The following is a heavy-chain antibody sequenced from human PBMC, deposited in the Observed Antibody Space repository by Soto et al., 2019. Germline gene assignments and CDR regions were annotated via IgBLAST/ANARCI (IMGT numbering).Heavy chain of an antibody. J-gene: IGHJ6*02. Sequence: EVQLLESGGGLVQPGGSLRLSCAASGFTFSSYAMSWVRQAPGKGLEWVSVISGSGDSTYYADSVRGRFTISRDNSKNPLYLQMNSLRAEETAVYYCAKDRDGAAAGPTKFYGMDVWGQGTTVTVSS. CDR1: GFTFSSYA. CDR3: AKDRDGAAAGPTKFYGMDV. CDR2: ISGSGDST. D-gene: IGHD6-13*01. V-gene: IGHV3-23*01.